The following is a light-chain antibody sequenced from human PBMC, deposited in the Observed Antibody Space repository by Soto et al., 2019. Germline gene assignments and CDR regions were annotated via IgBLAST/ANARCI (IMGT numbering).Light chain of an antibody. Sequence: EIVLTQSPATLSLSPGERATLSCRASQSVSTFLAWYQQRPGQPPRLVIYDASRRATGIPSRFSGSGSGTDFTLTISSLEPEDFALYYCHQRSNGPPLTFGGGTKVEIK. CDR1: QSVSTF. CDR2: DAS. CDR3: HQRSNGPPLT. J-gene: IGKJ4*01. V-gene: IGKV3-11*01.